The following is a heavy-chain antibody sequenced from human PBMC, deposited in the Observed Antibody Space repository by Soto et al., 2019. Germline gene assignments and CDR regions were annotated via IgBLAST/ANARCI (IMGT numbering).Heavy chain of an antibody. V-gene: IGHV4-34*01. Sequence: PSETLSLTCVVYGESFGGFYWSWVRQSPGKGLEWIGEISRTETTAYSPSLKSRVSISADTSKKQFSLTLTSVTAADTAVYYCVHSPNVAVDHWGHGTLVTVSS. CDR1: GESFGGFY. CDR2: ISRTETT. CDR3: VHSPNVAVDH. J-gene: IGHJ4*01. D-gene: IGHD2-15*01.